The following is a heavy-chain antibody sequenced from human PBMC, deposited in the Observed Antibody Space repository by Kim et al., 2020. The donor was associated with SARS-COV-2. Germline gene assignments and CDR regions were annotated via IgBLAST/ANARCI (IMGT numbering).Heavy chain of an antibody. D-gene: IGHD4-17*01. CDR3: AKADYGDPEGFYCFDY. CDR2: ISGSGGST. V-gene: IGHV3-23*01. CDR1: GFTFSSYA. J-gene: IGHJ4*02. Sequence: GGSLRLSCAASGFTFSSYAMSWVRQAPGKGLEWVSAISGSGGSTYYADSVKGRFTISRDNSKNTLYLQMNSLRAEDTAVYYCAKADYGDPEGFYCFDYWGQGTLVTVSS.